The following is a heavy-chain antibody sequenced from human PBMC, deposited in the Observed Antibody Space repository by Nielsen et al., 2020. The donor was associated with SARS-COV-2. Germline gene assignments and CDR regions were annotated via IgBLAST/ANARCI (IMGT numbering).Heavy chain of an antibody. J-gene: IGHJ5*02. D-gene: IGHD6-13*01. CDR1: GYTLTELS. CDR2: FDPEDGET. Sequence: ASVKVSCKVSGYTLTELSMHWVRQAPGKGLEWMGGFDPEDGETIYAQKFQGRVTMTEDTSTDTAYMELSSLRSEDTAVYYCATASSHSSSWTGWFDPWGQGTLVTVSS. CDR3: ATASSHSSSWTGWFDP. V-gene: IGHV1-24*01.